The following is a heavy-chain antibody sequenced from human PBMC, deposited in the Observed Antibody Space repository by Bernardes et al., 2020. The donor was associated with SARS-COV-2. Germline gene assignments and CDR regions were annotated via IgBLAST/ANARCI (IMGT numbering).Heavy chain of an antibody. Sequence: WVLQAPGKGLEWVSAISGSGGSTYYADSVKGRFTISRDNSKNTLYLQMNSLRAEDTAVYYCAKGSAIVFDYWGQGTLVTVSS. CDR3: AKGSAIVFDY. J-gene: IGHJ4*02. D-gene: IGHD1-26*01. CDR2: ISGSGGST. V-gene: IGHV3-23*01.